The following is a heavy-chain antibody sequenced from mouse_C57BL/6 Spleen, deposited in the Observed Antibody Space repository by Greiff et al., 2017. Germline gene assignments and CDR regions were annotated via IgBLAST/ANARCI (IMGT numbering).Heavy chain of an antibody. CDR2: IHPNSGST. D-gene: IGHD3-2*02. CDR3: ARRMTAQATGAMDY. V-gene: IGHV1-64*01. J-gene: IGHJ4*01. Sequence: QVQLQQSGAELVKPGASVKLSCKASGYTFTSYWMHWVKQRPGQGLEWIGMIHPNSGSTNYNEKFKSKATLTVDKSSSTAYMQLSSLTSEDSAVYDCARRMTAQATGAMDYWGQGTSVTVSS. CDR1: GYTFTSYW.